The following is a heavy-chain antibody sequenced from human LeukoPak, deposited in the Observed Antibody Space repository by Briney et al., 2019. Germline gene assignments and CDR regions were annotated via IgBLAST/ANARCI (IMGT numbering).Heavy chain of an antibody. CDR2: ISGNGVGT. CDR1: GLTFSSYA. Sequence: GGSLSLSCAASGLTFSSYAMSWVRQAPGKGLEWFSLISGNGVGTYYADSVEGRFTISRDNSKNTVYLQMNSLRAEDTAVYYCAKRNGGNSGAFDYWGQGTLVTVSS. V-gene: IGHV3-23*01. CDR3: AKRNGGNSGAFDY. J-gene: IGHJ4*02. D-gene: IGHD4-23*01.